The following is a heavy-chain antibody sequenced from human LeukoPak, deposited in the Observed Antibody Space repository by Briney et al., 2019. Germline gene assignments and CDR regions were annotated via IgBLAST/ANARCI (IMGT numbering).Heavy chain of an antibody. CDR2: IWSDGSNK. Sequence: GRSLTLYCAASQFTFSSYAMHWAPQAPSKALQLLAVIWSDGSNKYYAASVQGRFTISRDNFKSTLYLQMTSLRAEDTAVYYCARGGVDYYYYYMDVWGKGTTVTVSS. CDR3: ARGGVDYYYYYMDV. J-gene: IGHJ6*03. CDR1: QFTFSSYA. V-gene: IGHV3-33*01.